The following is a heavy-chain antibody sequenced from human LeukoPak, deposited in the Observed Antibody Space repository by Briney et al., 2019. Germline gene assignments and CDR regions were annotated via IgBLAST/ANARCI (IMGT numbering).Heavy chain of an antibody. Sequence: SETLSLTCTVSGCSISSYYWSWIRQPPGKGLEWIGYIYTSGSTNYSPSLKSRVTISIDTSKNQFSLKLSSVTAADTAVYYCAGRESKRRCSGGSCYSLNWFDPWGQGTLVTVSS. D-gene: IGHD2-15*01. J-gene: IGHJ5*02. CDR2: IYTSGST. CDR3: AGRESKRRCSGGSCYSLNWFDP. CDR1: GCSISSYY. V-gene: IGHV4-4*09.